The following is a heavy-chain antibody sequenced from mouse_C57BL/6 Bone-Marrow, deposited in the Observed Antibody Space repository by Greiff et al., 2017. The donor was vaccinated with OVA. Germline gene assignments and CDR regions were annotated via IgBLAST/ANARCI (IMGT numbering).Heavy chain of an antibody. Sequence: VKLMESGPELVKPGASVKISCKASGYSFTSYYIHWVKQRPGQGLEWIGWIYPGSGNTKYNEKIKGKATLTADTSSSTAYMQLSSLTSEDSAVYCCARNGFDYWGQGTTLTVSS. CDR1: GYSFTSYY. V-gene: IGHV1-66*01. CDR2: IYPGSGNT. J-gene: IGHJ2*01. CDR3: ARNGFDY.